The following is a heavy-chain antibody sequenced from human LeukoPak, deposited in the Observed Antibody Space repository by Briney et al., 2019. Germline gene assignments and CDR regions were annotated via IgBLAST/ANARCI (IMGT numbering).Heavy chain of an antibody. CDR1: GFTFSSYS. J-gene: IGHJ4*02. V-gene: IGHV3-48*02. Sequence: PGGSLRLSCAASGFTFSSYSMNWVGQAPGKGLEWVSYISSSSSTIYYADSVKGRFTISRDNAKNSLYLHMNSLKDEDTAVYYCARGALDFDYWGQGTLVTVSS. CDR2: ISSSSSTI. CDR3: ARGALDFDY.